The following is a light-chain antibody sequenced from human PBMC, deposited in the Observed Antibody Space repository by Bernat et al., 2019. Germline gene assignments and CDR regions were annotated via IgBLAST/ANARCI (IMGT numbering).Light chain of an antibody. V-gene: IGKV2-28*01. CDR3: MQGVQTLT. Sequence: EIVMTQSPLSLPVIPGEPASISCRSSQSLLYSDGNTYLDWYLQKPGQSPHLLIYSVSSRAAGVPDRFSGSGSGTDFTLKISRVEAEDVGVYYCMQGVQTLTFGGGTRVEIK. J-gene: IGKJ4*01. CDR2: SVS. CDR1: QSLLYSDGNTY.